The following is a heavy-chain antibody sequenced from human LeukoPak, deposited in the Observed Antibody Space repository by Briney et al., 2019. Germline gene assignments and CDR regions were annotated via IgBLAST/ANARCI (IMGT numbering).Heavy chain of an antibody. V-gene: IGHV3-48*04. CDR1: GFTFSTYS. CDR2: ISGSSVPI. J-gene: IGHJ4*02. D-gene: IGHD1-26*01. Sequence: WGSLRLSCAASGFTFSTYSMTWVRQAPGKGLEWVSIISGSSVPIFYADSVKGRFTISRDNAKNSLYLQMNSLRAEDTAVYYCPKNGWELPVNYWAKGTLATFPQ. CDR3: PKNGWELPVNY.